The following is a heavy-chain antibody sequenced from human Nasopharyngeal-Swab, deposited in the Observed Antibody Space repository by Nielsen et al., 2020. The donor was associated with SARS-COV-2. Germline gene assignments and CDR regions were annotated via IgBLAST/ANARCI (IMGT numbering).Heavy chain of an antibody. CDR1: GFTFSSYS. V-gene: IGHV3-48*02. J-gene: IGHJ4*02. CDR2: ISSSSSTI. Sequence: GESLKISCAASGFTFSSYSMNWVRQAPGKGLEWVSYISSSSSTIYYADSVKGRFTIPRDNAKNSLYLQMNSLRDEDTAVYYCARRTKYWGQGTLVTVSS. CDR3: ARRTKY.